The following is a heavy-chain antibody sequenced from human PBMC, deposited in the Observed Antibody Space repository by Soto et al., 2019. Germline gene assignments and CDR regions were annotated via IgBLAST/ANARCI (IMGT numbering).Heavy chain of an antibody. Sequence: QVQLVESGGGVVQPGRSLRLSCAASGFTFSSYGMHWVRQAPGKGLEWVAVIAYAGRNKYYADSVKGRFTISKDNSKNTLYLQMNSLRADDTAVYYCAKDDKGRIAVSGLDYWGQGTLVTVSS. J-gene: IGHJ4*02. CDR1: GFTFSSYG. CDR2: IAYAGRNK. V-gene: IGHV3-30*18. CDR3: AKDDKGRIAVSGLDY. D-gene: IGHD6-19*01.